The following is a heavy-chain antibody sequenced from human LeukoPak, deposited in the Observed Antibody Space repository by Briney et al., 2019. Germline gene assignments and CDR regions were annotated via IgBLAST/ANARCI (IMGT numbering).Heavy chain of an antibody. CDR3: ARDRRSMITFGGVIVPPDY. CDR1: GYTFRSYY. CDR2: IDPGSGRT. Sequence: ASVKVSCKASGYTFRSYYMQWVRQAPGQGLEWMGVIDPGSGRTSYAQKFQGRVSMTRDTSTTTVYMELRSLRSDDTAVYYCARDRRSMITFGGVIVPPDYWGQGTLVTVSS. V-gene: IGHV1-46*01. J-gene: IGHJ4*02. D-gene: IGHD3-16*02.